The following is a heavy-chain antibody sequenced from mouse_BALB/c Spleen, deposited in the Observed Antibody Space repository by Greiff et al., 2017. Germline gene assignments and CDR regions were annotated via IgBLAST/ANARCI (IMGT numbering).Heavy chain of an antibody. CDR2: IYPGSGST. Sequence: VQLQQPGAELVKPGTSVKLSCKASGYNFTSYWINWVKLRPGQGLEWIGDIYPGSGSTNYNEKFKSKATLTVDTSSSTAYMQLSSLASEDSALYYCARAYYGDYWGQGTTLTVSS. CDR1: GYNFTSYW. D-gene: IGHD2-10*01. J-gene: IGHJ2*01. V-gene: IGHV1-55*01. CDR3: ARAYYGDY.